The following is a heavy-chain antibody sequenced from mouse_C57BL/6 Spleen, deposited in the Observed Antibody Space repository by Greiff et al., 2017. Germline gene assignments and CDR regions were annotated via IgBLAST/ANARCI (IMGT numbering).Heavy chain of an antibody. V-gene: IGHV1-55*01. J-gene: IGHJ1*03. CDR3: ARSDYYGSSRDWYFDV. CDR2: IYPGSGST. CDR1: GYTFTSYW. D-gene: IGHD1-1*01. Sequence: QVQLQQPGAELVKPGASVKMSCKASGYTFTSYWITWVKQRPGQGLEWIGDIYPGSGSTNYNEKFKSKATLTVDTSSSTAYMQLSSLTSEDSAVYYCARSDYYGSSRDWYFDVWGTGTTVTVSS.